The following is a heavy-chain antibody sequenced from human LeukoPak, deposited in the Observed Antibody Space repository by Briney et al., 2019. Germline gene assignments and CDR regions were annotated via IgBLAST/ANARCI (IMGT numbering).Heavy chain of an antibody. CDR3: ARDRGPGSSGWPDY. CDR1: GGSFSGYY. Sequence: PSETLSLTCAIYGGSFSGYYWSWIRQPPGKGLEWIGEINHSGSTNYNPSLKSRVTISVDTSKNQFSLKLSSVTAADTAVYYCARDRGPGSSGWPDYWGQGTLVTVSS. D-gene: IGHD6-19*01. J-gene: IGHJ4*02. V-gene: IGHV4-34*01. CDR2: INHSGST.